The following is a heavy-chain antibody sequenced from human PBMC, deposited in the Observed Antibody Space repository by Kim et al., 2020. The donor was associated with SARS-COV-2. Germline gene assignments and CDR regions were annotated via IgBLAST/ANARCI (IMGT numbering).Heavy chain of an antibody. J-gene: IGHJ6*02. V-gene: IGHV4-59*13. D-gene: IGHD3-9*01. CDR1: GGSISSYY. CDR3: ARDPVYYDILTGYYHYYGMDV. Sequence: SETLSLTCTVSGGSISSYYWSWIRQPPGKGLEWIGYIYYSGSTNYNPSLKSRVTISVDTSKNQFSLKLSSVTAADTAVYYCARDPVYYDILTGYYHYYGMDVWGQGTTVTVSS. CDR2: IYYSGST.